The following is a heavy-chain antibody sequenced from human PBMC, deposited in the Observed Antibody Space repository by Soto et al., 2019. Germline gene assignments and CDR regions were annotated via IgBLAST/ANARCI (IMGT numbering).Heavy chain of an antibody. CDR3: AKDLGSGYRFDY. D-gene: IGHD3-9*01. J-gene: IGHJ4*02. CDR1: GYTFTRSG. Sequence: ASVKVSCKASGYTFTRSGISWVRQAPGQGLEWMGWIKTYNDHTNYAQKFEGRVTMTTDTSTRTVYMELRDLSSDDTAVYYCAKDLGSGYRFDYWGQGTPVTVSS. V-gene: IGHV1-18*01. CDR2: IKTYNDHT.